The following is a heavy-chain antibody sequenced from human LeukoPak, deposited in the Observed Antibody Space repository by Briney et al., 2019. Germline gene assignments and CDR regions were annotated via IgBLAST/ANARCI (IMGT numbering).Heavy chain of an antibody. J-gene: IGHJ5*02. CDR1: GFIISISD. V-gene: IGHV3-30*02. CDR2: ISYDGSKK. Sequence: QTGGSLRLSCAASGFIISISDMHWVRQAPGKGLQWVAFISYDGSKKHCADSVQGRCTISRDNSKNTLSLQLNSLRPDDTAVFYCSQGLLSWGQGTLLTVAA. CDR3: SQGLLS.